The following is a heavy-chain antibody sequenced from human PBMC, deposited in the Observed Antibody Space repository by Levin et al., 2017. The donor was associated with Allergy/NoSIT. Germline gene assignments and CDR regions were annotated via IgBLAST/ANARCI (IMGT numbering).Heavy chain of an antibody. V-gene: IGHV2-70*01. CDR1: GFSLNTGGMC. CDR2: IDWTDDK. CDR3: ARIPMNWNTNYYAMDV. Sequence: QTLSLTCTFSGFSLNTGGMCVTWIRQPPGKALEWLALIDWTDDKSYSTSLKTRLTISKDTSKNQVVLTVTNVDPVDTATYYCARIPMNWNTNYYAMDVWGQGTTVTVSS. J-gene: IGHJ6*02. D-gene: IGHD1/OR15-1a*01.